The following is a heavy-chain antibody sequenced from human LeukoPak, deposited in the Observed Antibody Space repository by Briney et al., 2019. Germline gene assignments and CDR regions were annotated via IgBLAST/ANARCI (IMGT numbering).Heavy chain of an antibody. CDR2: INPSGGST. CDR1: GYTFTSYY. V-gene: IGHV1-46*01. CDR3: ASDSMVRGVTGY. D-gene: IGHD3-10*01. Sequence: ASVKVSCKASGYTFTSYYMHWVRQAPGQGLEWMGIINPSGGSTSYAQKFRGRVTMTRDTSTSTVYMELSSLRSEDTAVYYCASDSMVRGVTGYWGQGTLVTVSS. J-gene: IGHJ4*02.